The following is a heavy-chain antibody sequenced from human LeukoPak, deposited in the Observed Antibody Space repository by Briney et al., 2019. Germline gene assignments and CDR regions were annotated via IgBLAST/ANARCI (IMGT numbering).Heavy chain of an antibody. V-gene: IGHV3-23*01. J-gene: IGHJ4*02. D-gene: IGHD5-12*01. CDR2: ISGSGGST. Sequence: PGGSLRLSCAASGFTFSSYAMSWVRQAPGKGLEWVSAISGSGGSTYYADSVKGRFTISRDNSKNTLYLQMNSLRAEDTAVYYCARDLSAYGYGDYWGQGTLVTVSS. CDR3: ARDLSAYGYGDY. CDR1: GFTFSSYA.